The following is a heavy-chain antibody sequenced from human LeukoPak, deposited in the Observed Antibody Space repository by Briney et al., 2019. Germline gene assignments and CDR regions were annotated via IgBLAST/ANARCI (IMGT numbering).Heavy chain of an antibody. CDR2: ITSSSTYI. V-gene: IGHV3-21*01. D-gene: IGHD3-22*01. CDR1: GFTFSSYS. CDR3: AREGYYYDSSGYTQTNAFDI. Sequence: GGSLRLSCAASGFTFSSYSMNWVRQAPGKGLEWVSSITSSSTYIYYADSVKGRFTISRDNAKNSLSLQMNSLRAEDTAVYYCAREGYYYDSSGYTQTNAFDIWGQETMVTVSS. J-gene: IGHJ3*02.